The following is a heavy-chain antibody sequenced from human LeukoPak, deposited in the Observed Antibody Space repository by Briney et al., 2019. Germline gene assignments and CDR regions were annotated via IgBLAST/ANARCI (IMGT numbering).Heavy chain of an antibody. Sequence: GESLKISCKGSGYRFTNYWIGWVRPMPGKGLEWMGIIYPVESDTRYSPSFQGQVTISADKSISTAYLQWSSLKASDTAMYYCARGVWGSYRHASFDYWGQGTLVTVSS. D-gene: IGHD3-16*02. V-gene: IGHV5-51*01. CDR1: GYRFTNYW. J-gene: IGHJ4*02. CDR3: ARGVWGSYRHASFDY. CDR2: IYPVESDT.